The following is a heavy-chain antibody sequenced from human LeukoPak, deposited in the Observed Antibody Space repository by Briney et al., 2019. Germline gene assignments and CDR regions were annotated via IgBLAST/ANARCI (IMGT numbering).Heavy chain of an antibody. CDR2: IKQDGSEK. CDR3: ARDIVVPAAMLRWFDP. CDR1: GFTFSSYA. D-gene: IGHD2-2*01. V-gene: IGHV3-7*01. Sequence: PGGSLRLSCAASGFTFSSYAMHWVRQAPGKGLEWVANIKQDGSEKYYVDSVKGRFTISRDNAKNSLYLQMNSLRAEDTAVYYCARDIVVPAAMLRWFDPWGQGTLVTVSS. J-gene: IGHJ5*02.